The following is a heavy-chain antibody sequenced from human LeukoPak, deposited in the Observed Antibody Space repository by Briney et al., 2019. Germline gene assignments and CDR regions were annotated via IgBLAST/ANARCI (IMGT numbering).Heavy chain of an antibody. D-gene: IGHD1-26*01. V-gene: IGHV4-30-4*08. CDR2: IYYSGST. Sequence: NPSETLSLTCTVSGGSISSGDYYWSWIRQPPGKGLEWIGYIYYSGSTYYNPSLESRVTMSVDTSKNQFSLYLSSVTAADTAIYYCARSIVGYDWNFDQWGQGILVTVSS. CDR1: GGSISSGDYY. CDR3: ARSIVGYDWNFDQ. J-gene: IGHJ4*02.